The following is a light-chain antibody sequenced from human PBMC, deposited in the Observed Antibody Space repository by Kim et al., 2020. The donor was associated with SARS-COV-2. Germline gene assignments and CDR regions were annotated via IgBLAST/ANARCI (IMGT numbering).Light chain of an antibody. CDR2: GAS. CDR3: QQYAAPPCT. CDR1: QSVSSHY. Sequence: PGERPTHPCRARQSVSSHYLAWYQHKPGQAPRLLIYGASSRATGSPDTFSGGGDGTDFTLTIRRREPEDSAGYYCQQYAAPPCTFGQGSKVDLK. V-gene: IGKV3-20*01. J-gene: IGKJ1*01.